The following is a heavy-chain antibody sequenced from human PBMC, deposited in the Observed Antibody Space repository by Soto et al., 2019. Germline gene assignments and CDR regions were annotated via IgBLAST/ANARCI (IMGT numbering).Heavy chain of an antibody. CDR1: GGSISSGGYY. J-gene: IGHJ1*01. Sequence: QVQLQESGPGLVKASQTLSLTCNVSGGSISSGGYYWTWIRQHPGKGLEWIGNIHHSGSTFYNPSLKSRVSIPVDTSKNHFSRKLSSGTAADRAVYFCVRGVRSWGQGTLVTVSS. D-gene: IGHD3-10*01. CDR2: IHHSGST. V-gene: IGHV4-31*03. CDR3: VRGVRS.